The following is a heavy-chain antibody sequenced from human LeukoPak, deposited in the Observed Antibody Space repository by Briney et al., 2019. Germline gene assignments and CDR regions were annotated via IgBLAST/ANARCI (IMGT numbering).Heavy chain of an antibody. D-gene: IGHD2-21*02. CDR1: GLTFSDYS. Sequence: PGGSLRLSCAASGLTFSDYSMTWVRQAPGKRLFWVSAISAGGGSTYYADSVKGRFTISRDNSRNTLYLQMNSLRAEDTAVYYCAKGGHPAVVTTRFDSWGQGTLVTVSS. CDR2: ISAGGGST. CDR3: AKGGHPAVVTTRFDS. J-gene: IGHJ5*01. V-gene: IGHV3-23*01.